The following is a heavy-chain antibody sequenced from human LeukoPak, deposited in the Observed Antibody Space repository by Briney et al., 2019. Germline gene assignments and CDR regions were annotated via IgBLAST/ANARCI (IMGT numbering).Heavy chain of an antibody. CDR2: ISGSGGST. CDR1: GFTFSSYA. Sequence: GGSLRLSCAASGFTFSSYAMSWVRQAPGKGLEWVSAISGSGGSTYYADSVKGRFTISRDNSKNTLYLQMNSLRAEGTAVYYCAKDIYGSGSYDFDYWGQGTLVTVSS. D-gene: IGHD3-10*01. V-gene: IGHV3-23*01. J-gene: IGHJ4*02. CDR3: AKDIYGSGSYDFDY.